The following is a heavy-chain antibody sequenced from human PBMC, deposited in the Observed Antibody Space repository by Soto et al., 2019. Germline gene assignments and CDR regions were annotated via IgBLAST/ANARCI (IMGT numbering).Heavy chain of an antibody. CDR3: AGGSGGGWGAREGDYFDY. Sequence: QVQLVQSGAEVKKPGASVKVSCKASGYTFTSYGISWVRQAPGQGLEWMGWISAYNGNTNYAQKLLGKVTMITDTATTTAYMGLRSVRSDDTAVYFCAGGSGGGWGAREGDYFDYWGQGTLVTVSS. D-gene: IGHD1-26*01. CDR2: ISAYNGNT. CDR1: GYTFTSYG. V-gene: IGHV1-18*04. J-gene: IGHJ4*02.